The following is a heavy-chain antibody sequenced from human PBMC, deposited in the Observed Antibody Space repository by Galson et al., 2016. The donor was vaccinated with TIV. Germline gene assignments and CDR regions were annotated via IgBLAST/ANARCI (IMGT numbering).Heavy chain of an antibody. D-gene: IGHD4-17*01. CDR2: IDWDDDK. CDR1: GFSLSTSGVC. V-gene: IGHV2-70*11. CDR3: VRTPYGDSFGWYFDL. J-gene: IGHJ2*01. Sequence: PALVTPTQTLTLTCTFSGFSLSTSGVCVSWIRQPPGKALEWLARIDWDDDKYYSTFLQTRLTISKDTSKNQVVLTMTNMDPVDTATYYCVRTPYGDSFGWYFDLWGRGALVTVSS.